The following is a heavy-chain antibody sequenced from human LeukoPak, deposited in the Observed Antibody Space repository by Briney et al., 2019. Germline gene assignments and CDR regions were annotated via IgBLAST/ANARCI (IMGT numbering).Heavy chain of an antibody. J-gene: IGHJ5*02. CDR1: GFTFSSYA. CDR2: ISSSVGST. CDR3: AKEAMVPWFDP. D-gene: IGHD3-10*01. Sequence: GGSLRLSCAASGFTFSSYAMTWVRQAPGKGLEWVSGISSSVGSTYYANSVKGRFTISRDNSKNTLYLQMNSLRAEDTAVYYCAKEAMVPWFDPWGQGTLVTVSS. V-gene: IGHV3-23*01.